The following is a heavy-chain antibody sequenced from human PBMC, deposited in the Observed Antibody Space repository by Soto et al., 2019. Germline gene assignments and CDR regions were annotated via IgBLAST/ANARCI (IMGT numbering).Heavy chain of an antibody. Sequence: SGPTLVDPTQTLTLTCTFSGFSLSTSGMCVSWIRQPPGKAPEWLALIDWDDDKYYSTSLKTRLTISKDTSKNQVVLTMTNMDPVDTATYYCARTPMYYDILTGYYLSPYYFDYWGQGTLVTVSS. D-gene: IGHD3-9*01. CDR2: IDWDDDK. J-gene: IGHJ4*02. CDR1: GFSLSTSGMC. V-gene: IGHV2-70*01. CDR3: ARTPMYYDILTGYYLSPYYFDY.